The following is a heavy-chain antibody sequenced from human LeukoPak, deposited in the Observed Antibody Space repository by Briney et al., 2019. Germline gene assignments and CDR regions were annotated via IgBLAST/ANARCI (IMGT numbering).Heavy chain of an antibody. CDR1: GGSISSSSYY. CDR3: ARLRITFGGVIA. V-gene: IGHV4-39*01. CDR2: IYYSGST. J-gene: IGHJ5*02. D-gene: IGHD3-16*02. Sequence: SETLSLTCTVSGGSISSSSYYWGWIRQPPGKGLEWIGSIYYSGSTYYNPSLKSRDTISVDTSKNQFSLKLSSVTAADTAVYYCARLRITFGGVIAWGQGTLVTVS.